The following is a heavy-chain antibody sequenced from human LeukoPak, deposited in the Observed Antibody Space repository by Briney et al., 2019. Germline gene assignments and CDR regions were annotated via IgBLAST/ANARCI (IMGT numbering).Heavy chain of an antibody. CDR3: STARAFDSRSFDY. CDR1: GYSFTSYW. Sequence: GESLKISCKGSGYSFTSYWISWVRQMPGKGLQWMGRIDPSDSYTNYSPSFQAHVTISADKSINTAYLQWASLKASGTAMYYCSTARAFDSRSFDYWGQGSLVTVSS. D-gene: IGHD5-12*01. J-gene: IGHJ4*02. V-gene: IGHV5-10-1*01. CDR2: IDPSDSYT.